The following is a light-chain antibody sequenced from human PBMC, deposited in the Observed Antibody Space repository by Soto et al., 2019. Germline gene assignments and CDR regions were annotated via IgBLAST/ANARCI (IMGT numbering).Light chain of an antibody. J-gene: IGLJ2*01. CDR3: QVWDSRNDHVV. CDR1: NIGGKS. V-gene: IGLV3-21*04. Sequence: SYELTQPPSVSVAPGKTATISCAGNNIGGKSVHWYQQKPGQAPVLVIYYDKDPPSGIPERFSGSNSGNTATLTISRVEAGDEADSYCQVWDSRNDHVVFGGGTKLTVL. CDR2: YDK.